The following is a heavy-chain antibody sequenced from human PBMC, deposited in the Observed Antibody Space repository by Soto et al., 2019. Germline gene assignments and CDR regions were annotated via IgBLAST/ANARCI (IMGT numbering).Heavy chain of an antibody. J-gene: IGHJ6*02. CDR1: GYSFTSYW. Sequence: LKISCKGSGYSFTSYWISWVRQMPGKGLEWRGRIDPSDSYTNYSPSFQGHVTISADKSISTAYLQWSSLKASDTAMYYCARHGIDVWDYGMDVWGQGTTVTVSS. D-gene: IGHD1-20*01. V-gene: IGHV5-10-1*01. CDR2: IDPSDSYT. CDR3: ARHGIDVWDYGMDV.